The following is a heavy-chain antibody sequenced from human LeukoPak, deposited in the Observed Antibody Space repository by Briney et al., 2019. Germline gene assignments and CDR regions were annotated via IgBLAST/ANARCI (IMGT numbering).Heavy chain of an antibody. CDR2: ISSSSSTI. D-gene: IGHD5-18*01. CDR1: GFTVSSNY. CDR3: AKWLNGGDY. Sequence: GGSLRLSCAASGFTVSSNYMSWVRQAPGKGLEWVSYISSSSSTICYADSVKGRFTISRDNAKNSLYLQMNSLRAEDTAVYYCAKWLNGGDYWGQGTLVTVSS. J-gene: IGHJ4*02. V-gene: IGHV3-48*01.